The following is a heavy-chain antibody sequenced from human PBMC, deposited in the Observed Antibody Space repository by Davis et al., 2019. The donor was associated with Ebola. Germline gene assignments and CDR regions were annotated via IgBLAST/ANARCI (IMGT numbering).Heavy chain of an antibody. CDR1: GGSISSYY. Sequence: PSETLSLTCTVSGGSISSYYWSWIRQPPGKGLEWIGYIYYSGSTNYNPSLKSRVTISVDTSKNQFSLKLSSVTAADTAVYYCARSLGYCTGGVCYTPFDPWGQGTLVTVSS. V-gene: IGHV4-59*01. D-gene: IGHD2-8*02. CDR3: ARSLGYCTGGVCYTPFDP. CDR2: IYYSGST. J-gene: IGHJ5*02.